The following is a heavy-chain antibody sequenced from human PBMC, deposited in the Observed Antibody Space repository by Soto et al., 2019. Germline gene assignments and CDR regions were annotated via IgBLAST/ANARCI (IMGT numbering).Heavy chain of an antibody. J-gene: IGHJ6*02. CDR2: INHSGST. Sequence: PSETLSLTCAVYGGSFSGYYWSWIRQPPGKGLEWIGEINHSGSTNYNPSLKSRVTISVDTSKNQFSLNLNSVTPADTAVYYCARGMGTNTGARIYGMDVWGQGTTVTVSS. V-gene: IGHV4-34*01. CDR1: GGSFSGYY. CDR3: ARGMGTNTGARIYGMDV. D-gene: IGHD5-12*01.